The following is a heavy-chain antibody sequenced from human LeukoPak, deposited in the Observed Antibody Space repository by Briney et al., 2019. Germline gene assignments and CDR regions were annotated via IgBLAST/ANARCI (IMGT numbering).Heavy chain of an antibody. V-gene: IGHV3-48*04. CDR2: ISSSSSTI. D-gene: IGHD3-22*01. CDR1: GFTFSSYS. Sequence: GGSLRLSCAASGFTFSSYSMNWVRQAPGKGLEWVSYISSSSSTIYYADSVKDRFTISRDNAKNSLYLQMNSLRAEDTAVYYCARDWPYYDSSGYYSPSFDYWGQGTLVTVSS. CDR3: ARDWPYYDSSGYYSPSFDY. J-gene: IGHJ4*02.